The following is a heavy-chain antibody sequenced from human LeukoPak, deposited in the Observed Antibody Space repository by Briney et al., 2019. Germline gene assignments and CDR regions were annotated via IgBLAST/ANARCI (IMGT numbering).Heavy chain of an antibody. V-gene: IGHV1-2*02. CDR1: GYTFTGYY. CDR3: ARDPGGYYDSSGYIGY. D-gene: IGHD3-22*01. CDR2: INPNSGGT. Sequence: ASVKVSCKASGYTFTGYYMHWVRQAPGQGLEWMGWINPNSGGTNYAQKFQGRVTMTRDTSISTAYMELSRLRSDDTAVYYCARDPGGYYDSSGYIGYWGQGTLVTVSS. J-gene: IGHJ4*02.